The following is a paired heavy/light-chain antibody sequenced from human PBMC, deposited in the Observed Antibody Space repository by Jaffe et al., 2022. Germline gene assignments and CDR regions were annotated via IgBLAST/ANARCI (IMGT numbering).Heavy chain of an antibody. Sequence: QLVESGGGLVKPGGSLRLSCAASGFPFSDYTMSWVRQAPGKGLEWVSSITRSSTYIYDADSVKGRFTISRDDAKNSLYLQMNRLGDDDTAVYFCARDWGKLSYCDKSICSDAFDLWGQGTRVTVSS. D-gene: IGHD3-16*01. V-gene: IGHV3-21*02. CDR2: ITRSSTYI. CDR1: GFPFSDYT. J-gene: IGHJ3*01. CDR3: ARDWGKLSYCDKSICSDAFDL.
Light chain of an antibody. Sequence: EILMTQSPATLSVSPGEGATLSCRASQSVSSNLAWFQQKPGQPPRLLIYHASTRATGVPAGFSGSGSGTDFTLTISSLQSEDFAVYYCQQYDNWPLTFGGGTKVEIK. V-gene: IGKV3-15*01. CDR3: QQYDNWPLT. CDR1: QSVSSN. J-gene: IGKJ4*01. CDR2: HAS.